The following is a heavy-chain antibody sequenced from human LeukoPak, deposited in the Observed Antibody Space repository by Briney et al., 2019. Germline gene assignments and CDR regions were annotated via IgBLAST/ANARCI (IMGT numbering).Heavy chain of an antibody. J-gene: IGHJ4*02. V-gene: IGHV5-10-1*01. D-gene: IGHD2-15*01. CDR2: IDPSDSYT. CDR1: GYSFTSYW. Sequence: GESLKISCKGSGYSFTSYWISWVRQMPGKGLEWMGSIDPSDSYTNYSPSFQGHVTTSADKSISAAYLHWSSLKASDTAMYYCARHGPFDRYCSGGSCYLFGYWGQGTLVTVSS. CDR3: ARHGPFDRYCSGGSCYLFGY.